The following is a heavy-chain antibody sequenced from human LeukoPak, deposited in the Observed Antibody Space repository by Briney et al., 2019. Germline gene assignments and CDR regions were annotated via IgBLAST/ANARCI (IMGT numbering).Heavy chain of an antibody. D-gene: IGHD1-26*01. V-gene: IGHV1-2*02. CDR2: INPNSGGT. J-gene: IGHJ6*02. Sequence: GASVKVSCKASGYTFTGYYMHWVRQAPGQGLEWMGWINPNSGGTNYAQKFQGRVTMTRDTSISTAYMELSRLRSDDTAVYYCARELEGATIGYYYYGMDVWGQGTTVTVSS. CDR1: GYTFTGYY. CDR3: ARELEGATIGYYYYGMDV.